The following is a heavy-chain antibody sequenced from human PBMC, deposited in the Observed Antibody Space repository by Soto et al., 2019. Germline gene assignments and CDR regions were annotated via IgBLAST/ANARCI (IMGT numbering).Heavy chain of an antibody. CDR2: INAGNGNT. CDR3: AILVGATTDYYYGMDV. CDR1: GYTFTSYA. J-gene: IGHJ6*02. Sequence: QVQLVQSGAEVKKPGASVKVSCKASGYTFTSYAMHWVRQAPGQRLEWMGWINAGNGNTKYSQKFQGRVTISRDTSASTAYMELSSLRSEDTAVYYCAILVGATTDYYYGMDVCGQGTTVTVSS. D-gene: IGHD1-26*01. V-gene: IGHV1-3*01.